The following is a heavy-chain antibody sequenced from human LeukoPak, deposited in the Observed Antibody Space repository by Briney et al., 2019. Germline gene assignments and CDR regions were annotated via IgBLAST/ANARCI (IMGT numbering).Heavy chain of an antibody. V-gene: IGHV3-74*01. CDR1: GFTFSSYW. D-gene: IGHD6-19*01. J-gene: IGHJ5*02. CDR2: INDDGSTT. CDR3: ARGGWQGNWFDP. Sequence: GGSLRLSCAASGFTFSSYWMHWVRQAPGKGLVWVSRINDDGSTTNYADSVKGRFTISRDNAKNTLHLQMNSLRAEDTAVYYCARGGWQGNWFDPRGQGTLVTVSS.